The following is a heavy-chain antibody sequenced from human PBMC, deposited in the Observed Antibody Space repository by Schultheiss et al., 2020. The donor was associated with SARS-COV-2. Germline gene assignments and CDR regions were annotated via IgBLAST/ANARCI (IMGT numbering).Heavy chain of an antibody. J-gene: IGHJ3*02. CDR3: ARVLEGGYCSGGSCYDYLDAFDI. CDR1: GFTFSSYA. CDR2: ISSSSSYI. Sequence: GGSLRLSCAASGFTFSSYAMSWVRQAPGKGLEWVSSISSSSSYIYYADSVKGRFTISRDNAKNSLYLQMNSLRAEDTAVYYCARVLEGGYCSGGSCYDYLDAFDIWGQGTMVTVSS. V-gene: IGHV3-21*01. D-gene: IGHD2-15*01.